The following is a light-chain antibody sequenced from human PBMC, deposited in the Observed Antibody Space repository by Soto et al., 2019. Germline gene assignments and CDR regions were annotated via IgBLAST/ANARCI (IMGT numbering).Light chain of an antibody. Sequence: EIVLTQSPGTLSLSPGERVTLSCRASQSISNNHLAWYQQKPGQAPRLLIHGTSNRATGIPDRFSGSGSGTDFTLTFSRLEPEDFAVYYCEYYGSSITVGGGTK. J-gene: IGKJ4*01. CDR1: QSISNNH. V-gene: IGKV3-20*01. CDR2: GTS. CDR3: EYYGSSIT.